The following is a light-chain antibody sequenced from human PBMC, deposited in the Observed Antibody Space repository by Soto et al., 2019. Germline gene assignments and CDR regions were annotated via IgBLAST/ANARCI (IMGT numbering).Light chain of an antibody. J-gene: IGKJ4*01. CDR3: QQYNNWPLT. V-gene: IGKV3-15*01. Sequence: EIVMTQSPATLSVSPGERVTLSCRASQSVSSTLAWYQQKPGQAPRLLIYGASTRATGIPARFSGSESGTEFTLTISSLQSEDCAVYYCQQYNNWPLTFGGGTKVEIK. CDR2: GAS. CDR1: QSVSST.